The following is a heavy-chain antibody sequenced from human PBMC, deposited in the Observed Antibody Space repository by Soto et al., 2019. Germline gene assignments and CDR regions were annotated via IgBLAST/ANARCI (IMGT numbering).Heavy chain of an antibody. J-gene: IGHJ6*02. CDR3: ARGIYYGTDG. CDR1: GYSFSGDH. CDR2: IDPSGGST. Sequence: ASVKGSCTAYGYSFSGDHIHCVRQAPGQGLEWMGIIDPSGGSTTYAQNLQDRVTMTRDTSTSIVYMELSSLRSEDTAVYYCARGIYYGTDGWGQGTTVTVSS. V-gene: IGHV1-46*04.